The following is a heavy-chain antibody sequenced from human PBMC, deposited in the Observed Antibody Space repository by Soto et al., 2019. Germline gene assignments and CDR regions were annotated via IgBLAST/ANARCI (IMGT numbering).Heavy chain of an antibody. CDR3: ARLGYDYIWGSYRYIGPRDY. D-gene: IGHD3-16*02. J-gene: IGHJ4*02. CDR1: GFTFSSYW. CDR2: IKQDRSEK. V-gene: IGHV3-7*01. Sequence: GGSLRLSCAASGFTFSSYWMSWVRQAPGKGLEWVANIKQDRSEKYYVDSVKGRFTISRDNAKNSLYLQMNSLRAEDTAVYYCARLGYDYIWGSYRYIGPRDYWGQGTLVTVS.